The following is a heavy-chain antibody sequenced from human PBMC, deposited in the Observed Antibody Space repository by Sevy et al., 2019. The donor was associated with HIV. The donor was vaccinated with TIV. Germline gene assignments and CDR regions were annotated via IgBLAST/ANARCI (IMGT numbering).Heavy chain of an antibody. CDR3: ARRLSSAWYFDF. D-gene: IGHD6-19*01. CDR1: GFSVSRNH. V-gene: IGHV3-53*01. CDR2: IYSDGTT. J-gene: IGHJ4*02. Sequence: GGSLRLSCAASGFSVSRNHINWVRQAPGKGQEWISVIYSDGTTQYADSVKGQFTISRDTSNNTVYLQVSSLRADDTAVYYCARRLSSAWYFDFWGQGTLVTVSS.